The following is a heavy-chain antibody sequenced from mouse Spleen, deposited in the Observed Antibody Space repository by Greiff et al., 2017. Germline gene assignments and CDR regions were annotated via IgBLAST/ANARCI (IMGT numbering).Heavy chain of an antibody. V-gene: IGHV1-50*01. CDR3: ANHYHY. CDR2: IDPSDSYT. D-gene: IGHD1-2*01. J-gene: IGHJ2*01. Sequence: QVQLQQPGAELVKPGASVKLSCKASGYTFTSYWMQWVKQRPGQGLEWIGEIDPSDSYTNSNQKFKGKATLTVDTSSSTAYMQLSSLTSEDSAVYYCANHYHYWGQGTTLTVSS. CDR1: GYTFTSYW.